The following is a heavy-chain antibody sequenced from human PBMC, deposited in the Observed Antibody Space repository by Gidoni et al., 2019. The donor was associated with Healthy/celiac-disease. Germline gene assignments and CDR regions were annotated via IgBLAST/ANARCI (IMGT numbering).Heavy chain of an antibody. CDR1: GFTLSSYS. V-gene: IGHV3-21*01. CDR2: IISSSSYI. D-gene: IGHD3-22*01. Sequence: EVQLVESGGGMVKPGGSLRLSCAASGFTLSSYSMNWARQAPGKGLEWVSSIISSSSYIYYADSVKGRFTISRDNAKNSLYLQMNSLRAEDTAVYYCARDGAATILWGYYYDSSGYSSWGQGTLVTVSS. J-gene: IGHJ4*02. CDR3: ARDGAATILWGYYYDSSGYSS.